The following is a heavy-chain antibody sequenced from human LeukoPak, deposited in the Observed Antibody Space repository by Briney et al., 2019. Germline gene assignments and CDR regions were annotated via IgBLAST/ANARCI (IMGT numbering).Heavy chain of an antibody. CDR3: ARVIAPPDYYDSSPNFDY. V-gene: IGHV3-48*03. CDR1: GFTFSSYE. Sequence: PGGSLRLSCAASGFTFSSYEMNWVRQAPGKGLEWVSYISSSGSTIYYADSVKGRFTISRDNAKNSLYLQMNSLRAEDTAVYYCARVIAPPDYYDSSPNFDYWGQGTLVTVSS. D-gene: IGHD3-22*01. J-gene: IGHJ4*02. CDR2: ISSSGSTI.